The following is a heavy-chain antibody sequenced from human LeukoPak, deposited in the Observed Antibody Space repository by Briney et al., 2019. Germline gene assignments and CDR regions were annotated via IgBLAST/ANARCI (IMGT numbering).Heavy chain of an antibody. CDR3: ARGYSSSWLDY. CDR1: GYTFTAFY. Sequence: GASVKVSCKASGYTFTAFYMHWVRQAPGQGLEWMGRINPNSGGTKYAQKFQGRVTMTTDTSINTAYLELSRLRSDDTAVYYCARGYSSSWLDYWGQGTLVTVPS. J-gene: IGHJ4*02. V-gene: IGHV1-2*06. CDR2: INPNSGGT. D-gene: IGHD6-13*01.